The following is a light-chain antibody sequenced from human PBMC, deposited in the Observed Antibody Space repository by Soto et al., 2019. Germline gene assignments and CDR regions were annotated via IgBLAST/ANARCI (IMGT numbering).Light chain of an antibody. V-gene: IGLV2-14*03. CDR2: DVS. Sequence: QSVLTQPASVSGSPGQSITISCTGTSSDVGGYDYVSWYQQHPGKAPKLMIYDVSNRPSGVSNRFSGFKSGNRASLTISGLQAEDEADYYCSSYTSTSTLYVFGTGTKVTVL. CDR3: SSYTSTSTLYV. CDR1: SSDVGGYDY. J-gene: IGLJ1*01.